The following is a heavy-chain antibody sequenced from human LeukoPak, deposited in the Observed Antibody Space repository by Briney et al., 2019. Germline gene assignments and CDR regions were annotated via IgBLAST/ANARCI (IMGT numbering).Heavy chain of an antibody. D-gene: IGHD6-13*01. J-gene: IGHJ6*02. Sequence: GASVKVSCKASGYIFTNFGISWVRQAPGQGLEWMGWISGYNGNTNHAQKFQGRVTMTTDTSTSTAYMELRSLRSDDTAVYYCARDSSSWFYYFHGMDVWGQGTTVTVSS. CDR1: GYIFTNFG. CDR3: ARDSSSWFYYFHGMDV. CDR2: ISGYNGNT. V-gene: IGHV1-18*01.